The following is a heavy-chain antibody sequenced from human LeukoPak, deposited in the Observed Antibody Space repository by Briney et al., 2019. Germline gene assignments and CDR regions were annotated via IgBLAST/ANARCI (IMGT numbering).Heavy chain of an antibody. V-gene: IGHV3-49*03. D-gene: IGHD3-3*01. CDR2: VRSKAYGGTT. J-gene: IGHJ4*02. CDR1: GFTFGDSA. Sequence: GRSLRLSCKASGFTFGDSAMSWFRQAPGKGLEWVGFVRSKAYGGTTEYAASVKGRFTISRDDSKSIAYLQMNSLKTEDTAVYYCTRVLFPRADFWNDYWGQGTLVTVSS. CDR3: TRVLFPRADFWNDY.